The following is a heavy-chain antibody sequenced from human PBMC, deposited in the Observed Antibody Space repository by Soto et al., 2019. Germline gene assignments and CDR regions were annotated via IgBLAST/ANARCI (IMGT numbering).Heavy chain of an antibody. CDR1: GGSFSGYY. CDR2: INHSGST. D-gene: IGHD1-26*01. J-gene: IGHJ3*02. CDR3: ARGRRSGSTFDI. Sequence: QVQLQQWGAGLLKPSETLSLTCAVYGGSFSGYYWSWIRQPPGKGLEWIGEINHSGSTNYNPSLKSRVTISVDTSKNPFSLKLSSVTAVDTAVYYCARGRRSGSTFDIWGQGTMVTVSS. V-gene: IGHV4-34*02.